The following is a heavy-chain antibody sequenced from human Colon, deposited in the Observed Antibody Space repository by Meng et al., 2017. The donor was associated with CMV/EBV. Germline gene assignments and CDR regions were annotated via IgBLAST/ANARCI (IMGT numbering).Heavy chain of an antibody. CDR1: GFTFSSHE. V-gene: IGHV3-48*03. Sequence: GESLKISCVASGFTFSSHEMNWVRQAPGKSPECISSIAGSSSSIYYADSVKGRFTISRDNAKNSLYLQMNSLRPEDTATYYCATVTRPPRELQGYFDDWGQGTPVTVSS. CDR3: ATVTRPPRELQGYFDD. CDR2: IAGSSSSI. D-gene: IGHD4-23*01. J-gene: IGHJ4*02.